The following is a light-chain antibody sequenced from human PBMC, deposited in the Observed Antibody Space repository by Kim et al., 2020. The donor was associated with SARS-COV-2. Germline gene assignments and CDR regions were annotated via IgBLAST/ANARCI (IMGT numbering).Light chain of an antibody. CDR2: RDS. Sequence: SVARGQTASITCGGDNIGSKHVHWYQQKAGQAPGLVIYRDSSRPAEIPERFSGSNSGNTATLTVSRAQAGDEADYYCQVWDNNTWVFGAGTQLTVL. J-gene: IGLJ3*02. CDR3: QVWDNNTWV. V-gene: IGLV3-9*01. CDR1: NIGSKH.